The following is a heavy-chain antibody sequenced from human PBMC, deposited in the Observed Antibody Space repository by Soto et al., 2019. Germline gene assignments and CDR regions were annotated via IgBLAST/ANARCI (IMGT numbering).Heavy chain of an antibody. J-gene: IGHJ4*02. V-gene: IGHV1-69*02. Sequence: QVQLVQSGAEVKKPGTSVKVSCKASGGTFSSYTISWVRQAPGQGLEWMGRIIPILGIANYAQKFQGRVTITADKSTSTAYMELSSLRSEDTAVYYCARRSGPGGYPYWGQGTLVTVSS. D-gene: IGHD3-22*01. CDR2: IIPILGIA. CDR1: GGTFSSYT. CDR3: ARRSGPGGYPY.